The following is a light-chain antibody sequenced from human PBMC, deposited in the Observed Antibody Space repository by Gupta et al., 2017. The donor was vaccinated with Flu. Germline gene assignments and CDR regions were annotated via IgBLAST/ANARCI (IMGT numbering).Light chain of an antibody. CDR3: SSHAGRVTWV. J-gene: IGLJ1*01. Sequence: ISCTGSSNDVGGSNRVSWYQQRPGKAPKLILYDVTERPSGVPDRFSGSKSGNTASLTISGLQADDEADYYCSSHAGRVTWVFGTGTTVTVL. CDR2: DVT. V-gene: IGLV2-11*01. CDR1: SNDVGGSNR.